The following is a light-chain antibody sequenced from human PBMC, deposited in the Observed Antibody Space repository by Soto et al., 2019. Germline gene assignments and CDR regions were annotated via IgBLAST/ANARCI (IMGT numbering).Light chain of an antibody. Sequence: EIVMTQSPATLSVSPGERATLSCRASQSVSSSYVAWYQQKPGQAPRLLIYGASSRATGIPDRFSGSGSGTDFTLTISRLEPEDFAVYYCQQYGSSPRTFGQGTKVDI. CDR2: GAS. CDR1: QSVSSSY. CDR3: QQYGSSPRT. J-gene: IGKJ1*01. V-gene: IGKV3-20*01.